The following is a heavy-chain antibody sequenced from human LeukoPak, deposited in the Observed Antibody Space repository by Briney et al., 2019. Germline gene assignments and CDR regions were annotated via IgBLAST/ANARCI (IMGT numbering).Heavy chain of an antibody. V-gene: IGHV3-7*01. D-gene: IGHD5-18*01. CDR3: ARVLGYSYGSYYFDY. Sequence: PGGSLRLSCAASGFTFSSYWMSWVRQAPGKGLEWVANIKQDGSEEYYVDSVKGRFTISRDNAKNSLYLQMNSLRAEDTAVYYCARVLGYSYGSYYFDYWGQGTLVTVSS. J-gene: IGHJ4*02. CDR1: GFTFSSYW. CDR2: IKQDGSEE.